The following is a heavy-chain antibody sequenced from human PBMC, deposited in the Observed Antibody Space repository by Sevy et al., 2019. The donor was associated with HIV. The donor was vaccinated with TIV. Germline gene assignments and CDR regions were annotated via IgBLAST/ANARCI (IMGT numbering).Heavy chain of an antibody. Sequence: SQILSLTCVISGDSVSRNGAAWNWIRQSQSRGLEWLGRSYYRSTWHKDYAISVKSRLTITPDTSKNQFFLQLNSVTPEDTAMYYCARAVAGVYYFDYWGQGTLVTVSS. CDR1: GDSVSRNGAA. D-gene: IGHD6-19*01. J-gene: IGHJ4*02. CDR2: SYYRSTWHK. V-gene: IGHV6-1*01. CDR3: ARAVAGVYYFDY.